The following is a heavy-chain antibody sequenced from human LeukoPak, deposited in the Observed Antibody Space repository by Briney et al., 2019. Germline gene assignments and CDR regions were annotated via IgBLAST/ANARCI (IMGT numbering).Heavy chain of an antibody. J-gene: IGHJ3*02. CDR3: AKDLSGSWALGAFDI. Sequence: GGSLRLSCAASGFTFSSYWMSWVRQAPGKGLEWVANIKQDGSEKYYVDSVKGRFTISRDNAKNSLYLQMNSLRAEDTAVYYCAKDLSGSWALGAFDIWGQGTMVTVSS. CDR1: GFTFSSYW. CDR2: IKQDGSEK. V-gene: IGHV3-7*01. D-gene: IGHD1-26*01.